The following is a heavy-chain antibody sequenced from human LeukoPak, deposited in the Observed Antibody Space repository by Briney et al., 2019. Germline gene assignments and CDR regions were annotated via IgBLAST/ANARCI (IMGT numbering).Heavy chain of an antibody. CDR2: INGDGTTT. D-gene: IGHD3-10*01. CDR1: EFTFSNHW. CDR3: ARGEGVKLLWFEESSTYYMDV. V-gene: IGHV3-74*01. Sequence: GGSLRLSCAASEFTFSNHWMHWVRQTPGKGLVWVSRINGDGTTTTYADSVKGRFTISRDNAKNSLYLQMNSLRAEDTALYYCARGEGVKLLWFEESSTYYMDVWGKGTTVTVSS. J-gene: IGHJ6*03.